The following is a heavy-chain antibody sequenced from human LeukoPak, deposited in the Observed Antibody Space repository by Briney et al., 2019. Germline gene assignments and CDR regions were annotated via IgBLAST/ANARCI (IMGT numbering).Heavy chain of an antibody. Sequence: GGSLRLSCAASGFTFSSYGMHWVRQAPGKGLEWVAVISYDGSNKYYADSVKGRFTISRDNSKNTLYLQMNSLRAEDTAVYYCAKDAQLGISAVDIWGQGTMVTVSS. CDR3: AKDAQLGISAVDI. V-gene: IGHV3-30*18. D-gene: IGHD7-27*01. CDR2: ISYDGSNK. J-gene: IGHJ3*02. CDR1: GFTFSSYG.